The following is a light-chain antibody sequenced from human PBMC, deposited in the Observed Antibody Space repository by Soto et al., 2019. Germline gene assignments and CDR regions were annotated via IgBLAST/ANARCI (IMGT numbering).Light chain of an antibody. CDR2: DAS. Sequence: EIVLTQSPGTLSLSPGERATLSFRASQSVSNTHVAWYQQRPGQAPRLLIYDASRRDIGVPDRFSGSGSGTDFTLAISGLEPADFAVYFCHQYGTSPQTFGQGTKVDIK. V-gene: IGKV3-20*01. J-gene: IGKJ1*01. CDR1: QSVSNTH. CDR3: HQYGTSPQT.